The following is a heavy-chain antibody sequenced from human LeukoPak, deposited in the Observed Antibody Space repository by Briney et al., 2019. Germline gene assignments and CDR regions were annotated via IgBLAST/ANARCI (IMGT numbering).Heavy chain of an antibody. CDR1: GFTVSYTY. CDR2: MYSGGSA. J-gene: IGHJ4*02. V-gene: IGHV3-53*01. D-gene: IGHD3-10*01. CDR3: ARDKGGSGSSIDY. Sequence: GGSLRLSCAVSGFTVSYTYMSWVRQAPGKGLEWVSGMYSGGSAYDADSVKGRFTISRDNSKNTLYLQMNSLRAEDTAVYYCARDKGGSGSSIDYWGQGTLVTVSS.